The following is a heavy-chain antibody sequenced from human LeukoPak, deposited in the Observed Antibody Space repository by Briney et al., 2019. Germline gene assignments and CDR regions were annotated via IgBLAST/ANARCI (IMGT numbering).Heavy chain of an antibody. V-gene: IGHV1-69*04. D-gene: IGHD3-10*01. CDR1: GGTFSSYA. CDR2: IIPILGIA. Sequence: SVKVSCKASGGTFSSYAISWVRQAPGQGLEWMGRIIPILGIANYAQKFQGRVTITADKSTSTAYMEQSSLRSEDTAVYYCARDMGEYYYGSGSYHSDFDYWGQGTLVTVSS. CDR3: ARDMGEYYYGSGSYHSDFDY. J-gene: IGHJ4*02.